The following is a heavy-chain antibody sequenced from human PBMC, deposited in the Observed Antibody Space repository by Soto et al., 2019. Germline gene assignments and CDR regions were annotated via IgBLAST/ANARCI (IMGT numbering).Heavy chain of an antibody. Sequence: SETLSLTCTVSGGSISSGDYYWSWIRQPPGKGLEWIGYIYYSGSTYYNPSLKSRVTISVDTSKNQFSLKLSSVTAADTAVYYCARDVAGNWGDAFDIWGQGTMVTVSS. J-gene: IGHJ3*02. CDR3: ARDVAGNWGDAFDI. D-gene: IGHD7-27*01. CDR1: GGSISSGDYY. CDR2: IYYSGST. V-gene: IGHV4-30-4*01.